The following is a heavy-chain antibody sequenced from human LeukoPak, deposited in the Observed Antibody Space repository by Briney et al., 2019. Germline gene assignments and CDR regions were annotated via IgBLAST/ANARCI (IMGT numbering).Heavy chain of an antibody. D-gene: IGHD3-3*01. J-gene: IGHJ4*02. CDR2: INAGNGNT. CDR1: GYTFTGYY. Sequence: ASVKVSCKASGYTFTGYYMHWVRQAPGQRLEWMGWINAGNGNTKYSQKFQGRVTITRDTSASTAYMELSSLRSEDTAVYYCARGSRFLEWLPEGNHWGPGTLVTVSS. V-gene: IGHV1-3*01. CDR3: ARGSRFLEWLPEGNH.